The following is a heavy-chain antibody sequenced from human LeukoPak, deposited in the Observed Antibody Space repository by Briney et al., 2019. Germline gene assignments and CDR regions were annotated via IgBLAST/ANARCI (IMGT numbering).Heavy chain of an antibody. V-gene: IGHV4-59*01. CDR3: ARVYCPNGVCYNSRGWFDP. J-gene: IGHJ5*02. CDR1: GDSISTYY. D-gene: IGHD2-8*01. CDR2: IFYSGST. Sequence: PSETLSVTCTVSGDSISTYYWSWIRQPPGKGLEWIGYIFYSGSTNYNPSLKSRVTISVDMSKNQFFLKLSSVTAADTAVYYCARVYCPNGVCYNSRGWFDPWGQGTLVTVSS.